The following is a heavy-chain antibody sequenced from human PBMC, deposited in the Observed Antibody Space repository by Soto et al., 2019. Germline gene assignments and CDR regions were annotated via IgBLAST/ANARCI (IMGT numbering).Heavy chain of an antibody. CDR1: GGSITSGGSF. Sequence: PSETLSLTCTVSGGSITSGGSFWSWIRQHPGKGPEWIAFIGYSGATSYNPSLASRVTISADTYKSQFSLNLRSVTAAGTAVYYCARGGASSKWFAPWGQGTLVTVSS. D-gene: IGHD2-15*01. CDR2: IGYSGAT. J-gene: IGHJ5*02. V-gene: IGHV4-31*03. CDR3: ARGGASSKWFAP.